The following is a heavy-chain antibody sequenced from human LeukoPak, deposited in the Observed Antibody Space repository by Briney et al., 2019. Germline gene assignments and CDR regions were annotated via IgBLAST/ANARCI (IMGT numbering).Heavy chain of an antibody. V-gene: IGHV3-23*01. CDR2: ISGSGGTT. J-gene: IGHJ4*02. CDR3: AKDRRQWLAYFDY. D-gene: IGHD6-19*01. Sequence: GGSLRLSCAASGFTFSSYAMSWVRQAPGNGLEWVSAISGSGGTTYYADSVKGRFTISRDNSKNTLYLQMNSLRAEDTAVYYCAKDRRQWLAYFDYWGQGTLVTVSS. CDR1: GFTFSSYA.